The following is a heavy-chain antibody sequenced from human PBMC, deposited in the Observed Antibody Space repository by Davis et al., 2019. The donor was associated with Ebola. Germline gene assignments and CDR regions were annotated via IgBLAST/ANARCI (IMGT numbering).Heavy chain of an antibody. J-gene: IGHJ5*02. CDR1: GGSISSYY. CDR3: ARLDYDFWSGYRWFDP. CDR2: IYYSGST. V-gene: IGHV4-59*01. D-gene: IGHD3-3*01. Sequence: SETLSLTCTVSGGSISSYYWSWIRQPPGKGLEWIGYIYYSGSTNYNPSLKSRVTISVDTSKNQFSLKLSSVTAADTAVYYCARLDYDFWSGYRWFDPWDQGTLVTVSS.